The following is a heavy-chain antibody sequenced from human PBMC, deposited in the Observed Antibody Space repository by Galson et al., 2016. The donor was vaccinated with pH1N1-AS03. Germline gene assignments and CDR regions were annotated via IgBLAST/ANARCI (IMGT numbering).Heavy chain of an antibody. CDR1: GYTFTSYG. Sequence: SVKVSCKASGYTFTSYGISWVRQAPGQGLEWMGWVSGHDGETHYAENMGGRVTMTADTSTGTAYMELRILRCDDTAVYYWSREWEPHMRMDCFDPWGQGTLVTVSS. CDR2: VSGHDGET. CDR3: SREWEPHMRMDCFDP. D-gene: IGHD1-26*01. V-gene: IGHV1-18*04. J-gene: IGHJ5*02.